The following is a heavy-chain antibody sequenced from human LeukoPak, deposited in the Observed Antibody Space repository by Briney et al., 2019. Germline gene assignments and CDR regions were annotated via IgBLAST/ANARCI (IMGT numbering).Heavy chain of an antibody. CDR3: ARDPYNWNDGTDY. D-gene: IGHD1-20*01. CDR2: ISAYNGNT. Sequence: GASVKVSCKASGYTFTGYYMHWVRQAPGQGLEWMGWISAYNGNTNYAQKVQGRVTMTTDTSTSTAYMELRSLRSDDTAVYYCARDPYNWNDGTDYWGQGTLVTVSS. CDR1: GYTFTGYY. V-gene: IGHV1-18*04. J-gene: IGHJ4*02.